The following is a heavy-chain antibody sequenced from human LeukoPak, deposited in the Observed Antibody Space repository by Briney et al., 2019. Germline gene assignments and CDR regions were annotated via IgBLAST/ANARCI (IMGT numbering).Heavy chain of an antibody. CDR1: GGTFSSHA. CDR2: INPIFHTP. CDR3: ARGRTTGEFDY. D-gene: IGHD4-11*01. J-gene: IGHJ4*02. V-gene: IGHV1-69*05. Sequence: SVKISCKASGGTFSSHAISWVRQAPGQGLEWMGGINPIFHTPTYAKKFQGRLTITKDESMSTASMDLSSLISDDTAVYYCARGRTTGEFDYWGQGTLVTVSS.